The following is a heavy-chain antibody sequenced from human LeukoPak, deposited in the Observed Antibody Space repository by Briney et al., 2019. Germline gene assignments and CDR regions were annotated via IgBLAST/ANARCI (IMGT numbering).Heavy chain of an antibody. CDR2: ISGSGGST. V-gene: IGHV3-23*01. D-gene: IGHD3-22*01. CDR3: AMGVVVIDFDY. Sequence: GGSLRLSCAASGFTFSDYYMSWVRQAPGKGLEWVSAISGSGGSTYYADSVKGRFTISRDNSKNTLYLQMNSLRAEDTAVYYCAMGVVVIDFDYWGQGTLVTVSS. CDR1: GFTFSDYY. J-gene: IGHJ4*02.